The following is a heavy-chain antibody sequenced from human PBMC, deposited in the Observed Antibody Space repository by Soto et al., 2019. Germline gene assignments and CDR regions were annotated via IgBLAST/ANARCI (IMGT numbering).Heavy chain of an antibody. CDR1: GCSISYNSYY. CDR2: IFYTGTT. Sequence: SEALTLTCAVSGCSISYNSYYWGWIRQPPGKGLEWVGGIFYTGTTYYSPSLKDRVTISVDTSKNSFSLNLTSVTAADTAVYFCARLVVVAPVANAWGQGTLVPVSS. D-gene: IGHD2-2*01. CDR3: ARLVVVAPVANA. V-gene: IGHV4-39*02. J-gene: IGHJ5*02.